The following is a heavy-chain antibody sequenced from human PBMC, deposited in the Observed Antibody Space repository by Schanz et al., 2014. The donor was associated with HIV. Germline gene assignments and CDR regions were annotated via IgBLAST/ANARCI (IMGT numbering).Heavy chain of an antibody. Sequence: EVQLLESGGDLVQPGRSLRLSCAASGFTFDDYAMHWVRQVPGKGLEWVSGISWNSGSIGYADSVKGRFTISRDNAKNSLYLQMNSLRAEDAALYYCAKDRGVGSGMVTNYYYGMDVWGQGTTVTVSS. CDR3: AKDRGVGSGMVTNYYYGMDV. CDR1: GFTFDDYA. CDR2: ISWNSGSI. D-gene: IGHD5-18*01. V-gene: IGHV3-9*01. J-gene: IGHJ6*02.